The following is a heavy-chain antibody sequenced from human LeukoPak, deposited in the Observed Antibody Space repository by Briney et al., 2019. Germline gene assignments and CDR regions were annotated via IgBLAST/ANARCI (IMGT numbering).Heavy chain of an antibody. J-gene: IGHJ4*02. CDR1: GGSVTDDY. V-gene: IGHV4-59*02. Sequence: PSETLFLTCTVSGGSVTDDYWSSIRQSPGKGLEWIGYIYYTGASYNPSLKRRVTISADTSKNQFSLKLISVTAADTAMYYCARGRGDYGDYDFDYWGQGTLVTVSS. CDR2: IYYTGA. CDR3: ARGRGDYGDYDFDY. D-gene: IGHD4-17*01.